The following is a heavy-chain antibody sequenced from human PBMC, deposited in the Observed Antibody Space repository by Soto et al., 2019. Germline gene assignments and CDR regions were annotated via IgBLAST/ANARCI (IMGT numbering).Heavy chain of an antibody. CDR2: LSSAGNA. Sequence: EVHLVETGGALIQPGGSLRLSCAASGFTVSDNYMTWVRQAPGTGLEWVSVLSSAGNAYYADSVQGRFTISRDDSKNTLYLQMNRLRAEDTAVYYCARDKGGGWYYFDSWGQGTLVTVSS. J-gene: IGHJ4*02. CDR1: GFTVSDNY. D-gene: IGHD6-19*01. V-gene: IGHV3-53*02. CDR3: ARDKGGGWYYFDS.